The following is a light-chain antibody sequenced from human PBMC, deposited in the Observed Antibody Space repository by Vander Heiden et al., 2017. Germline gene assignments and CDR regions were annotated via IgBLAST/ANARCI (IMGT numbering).Light chain of an antibody. J-gene: IGKJ3*01. Sequence: DIQMTQSPSSLSASVGDRVTITCQASQDISNYLNWYQQKPGKAPKLLIYDASNLETGVPSRFSGSASGTDFTLSISSLQPAALATYYSQQDDNLPITFGHGTKVDIK. CDR1: QDISNY. CDR2: DAS. CDR3: QQDDNLPIT. V-gene: IGKV1-33*01.